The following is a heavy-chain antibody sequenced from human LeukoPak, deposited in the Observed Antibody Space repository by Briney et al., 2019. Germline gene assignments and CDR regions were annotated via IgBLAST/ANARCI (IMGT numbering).Heavy chain of an antibody. CDR1: GGTFSSYA. D-gene: IGHD4-17*01. CDR3: ARGYGDYDY. J-gene: IGHJ4*02. V-gene: IGHV1-69*04. CDR2: IIPILGIA. Sequence: ASVKVSCKASGGTFSSYAISWVRQAPGQGLEWMGRIIPILGIANYAQKFQGRVTITADKSTSTVYMELSSLRSEDTAVYYCARGYGDYDYWGQGTLVTVSS.